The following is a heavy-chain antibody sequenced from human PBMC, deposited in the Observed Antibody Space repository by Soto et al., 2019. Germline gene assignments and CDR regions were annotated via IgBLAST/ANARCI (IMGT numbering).Heavy chain of an antibody. CDR2: IYYSGST. Sequence: ASETLSLTCTVSGGSISSYYWSWIRQPPGKGLEWIGYIYYSGSTNYNPSLKSRVTISVDTSKNQFSLKLSSVTAADTAVYYCARVSGGSWWFDPWGQGTLVTVSS. V-gene: IGHV4-59*01. D-gene: IGHD2-15*01. CDR1: GGSISSYY. CDR3: ARVSGGSWWFDP. J-gene: IGHJ5*02.